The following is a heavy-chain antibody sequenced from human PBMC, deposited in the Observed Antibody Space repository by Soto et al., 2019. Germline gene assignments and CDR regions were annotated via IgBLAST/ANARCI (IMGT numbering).Heavy chain of an antibody. Sequence: QVQLVQSGAEVKKPGASVKVSCKASGYTFTDYDINWVRQATGQGLEWMGWMTPNSGNTGYAQKLQGRVTMTRDTARSTAYMELNSLTSEDTAVYYCARNLYNTGSFDHWGQGTLVTVSS. CDR3: ARNLYNTGSFDH. CDR1: GYTFTDYD. CDR2: MTPNSGNT. J-gene: IGHJ4*02. V-gene: IGHV1-8*02. D-gene: IGHD3-10*01.